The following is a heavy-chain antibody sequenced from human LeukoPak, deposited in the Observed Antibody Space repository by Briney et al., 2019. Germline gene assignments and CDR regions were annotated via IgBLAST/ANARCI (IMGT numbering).Heavy chain of an antibody. CDR3: ARDVGVAAAGSGGY. Sequence: ASVKVSCKASGYTFTSYGISWVRQAPGQGLEWMGWISAYNGNTNYAQKLQGRVTMTTDTSTSTAYMELRSLGSDDTAVYYCARDVGVAAAGSGGYWGQGTLVTVSS. D-gene: IGHD6-13*01. CDR2: ISAYNGNT. CDR1: GYTFTSYG. V-gene: IGHV1-18*01. J-gene: IGHJ4*02.